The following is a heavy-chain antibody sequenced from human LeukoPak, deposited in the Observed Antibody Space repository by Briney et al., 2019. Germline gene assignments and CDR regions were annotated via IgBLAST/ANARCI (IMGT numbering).Heavy chain of an antibody. CDR3: ARNLYYYDSSGYYYY. CDR2: ISGSGGST. Sequence: GGSLRLSCAASGFTFSSYAMSWVRQAPGKGLEWASAISGSGGSTYYADSVKGRFTISRDNSKNTLYLQMNSLRAEDTAVYYCARNLYYYDSSGYYYYWGQGTLVTVSS. CDR1: GFTFSSYA. V-gene: IGHV3-23*01. D-gene: IGHD3-22*01. J-gene: IGHJ4*02.